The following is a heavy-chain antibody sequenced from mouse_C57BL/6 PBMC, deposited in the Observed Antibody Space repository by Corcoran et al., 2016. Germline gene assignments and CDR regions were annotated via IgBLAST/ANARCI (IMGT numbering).Heavy chain of an antibody. J-gene: IGHJ3*01. CDR2: INTYSGVP. Sequence: QIQLVQSGPELKKPGETVKISCKASGYTFTTYGMSWVKQAPGKGLKWMGWINTYSGVPTYADDFKGRFAFSLETSASTAYLQINNLKNEDTATYCCARGYGDYDVAYWGQGTLVTVSA. V-gene: IGHV9-3*01. D-gene: IGHD2-13*01. CDR1: GYTFTTYG. CDR3: ARGYGDYDVAY.